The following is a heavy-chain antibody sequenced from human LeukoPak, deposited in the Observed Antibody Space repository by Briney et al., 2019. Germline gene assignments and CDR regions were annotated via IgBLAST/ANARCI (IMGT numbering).Heavy chain of an antibody. CDR3: ARGPHYYGMDV. J-gene: IGHJ6*02. V-gene: IGHV3-48*04. CDR1: GFTFSSYS. Sequence: GGSLRLSCAASGFTFSSYSMNWVRQAPGKGLEWVSYISSSSSTIYYADSVKGRFTISRDNAKNSLYLQMNSLRAEDTAVYYCARGPHYYGMDVWGQGTTVTVSS. CDR2: ISSSSSTI.